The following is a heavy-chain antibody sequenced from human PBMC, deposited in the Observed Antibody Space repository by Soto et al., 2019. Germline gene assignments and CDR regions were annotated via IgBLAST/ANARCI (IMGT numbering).Heavy chain of an antibody. V-gene: IGHV3-33*01. CDR2: IWYDGSNK. D-gene: IGHD6-13*01. J-gene: IGHJ4*02. Sequence: PGGSLRLSCAASGFTFSSYGMHWVRQAPGKGLEWVAVIWYDGSNKYYADSVKGRFTISRDNSKNTLYLQMNSLRAEDTAVYYCARDRKVRSSSWYVYWGQGTLVTVSS. CDR1: GFTFSSYG. CDR3: ARDRKVRSSSWYVY.